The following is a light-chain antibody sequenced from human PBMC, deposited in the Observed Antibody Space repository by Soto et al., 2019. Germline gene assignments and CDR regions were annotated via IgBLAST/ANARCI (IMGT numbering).Light chain of an antibody. CDR1: QSISTY. V-gene: IGKV3-11*01. CDR3: LHRSNWPSFT. Sequence: EVVLTQYPATLSLSPGERATLSCRASQSISTYLAWYQQKPGQAPRLLIYDESNRATGIPGRFSGSGSGTDFSLTIASLEPEDLAVYYRLHRSNWPSFTFGPGTKVDIK. J-gene: IGKJ3*01. CDR2: DES.